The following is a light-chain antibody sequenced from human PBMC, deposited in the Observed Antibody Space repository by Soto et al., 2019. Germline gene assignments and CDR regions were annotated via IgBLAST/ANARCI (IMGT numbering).Light chain of an antibody. J-gene: IGLJ2*01. V-gene: IGLV2-14*01. CDR3: SSYTTISTLVI. CDR2: DVT. Sequence: QSALTQPASVSGSPGQSITISCTGSSSDIGGYDYVSWYQQHPGKAPKLIIYDVTNRPSGVSNRFSGSKSGNTASLTISGLQAEDDSDYYCSSYTTISTLVIFGGGTKLTVL. CDR1: SSDIGGYDY.